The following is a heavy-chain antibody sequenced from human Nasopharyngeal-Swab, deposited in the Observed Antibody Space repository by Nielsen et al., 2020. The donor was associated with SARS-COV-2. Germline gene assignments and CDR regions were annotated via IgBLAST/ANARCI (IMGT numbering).Heavy chain of an antibody. CDR1: GFTVSSNY. CDR2: IYSGGST. J-gene: IGHJ4*02. Sequence: GVLKISCAASGFTVSSNYMSWVRQAPGKGLGWVSVIYSGGSTYYADSVKGRFTISRDNSKNTLYLQMNSLRAEDTAVYYCASLYPGFEGDYWGQGTLVTVSS. CDR3: ASLYPGFEGDY. D-gene: IGHD3-10*01. V-gene: IGHV3-53*01.